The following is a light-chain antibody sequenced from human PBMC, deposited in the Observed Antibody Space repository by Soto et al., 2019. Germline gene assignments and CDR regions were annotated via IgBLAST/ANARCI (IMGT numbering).Light chain of an antibody. J-gene: IGKJ2*01. CDR3: QQYNNWPLKT. Sequence: EIVMTQSPATLSVSPGERATLSCRASQSVSSNLAWYQQKPGQAPRLLIYGASTRATGIPARFSGSGSGTEFTLTISSLQSEDFEVYYCQQYNNWPLKTFGQGTKLEIK. CDR2: GAS. V-gene: IGKV3-15*01. CDR1: QSVSSN.